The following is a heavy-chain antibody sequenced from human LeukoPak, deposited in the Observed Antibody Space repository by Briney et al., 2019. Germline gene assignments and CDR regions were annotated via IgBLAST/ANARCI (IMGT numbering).Heavy chain of an antibody. CDR2: ISYDGSNK. CDR1: GFTFSSYA. Sequence: GRSLSLSCAASGFTFSSYAMHWVRQAPGKGLEWVAVISYDGSNKYYADSVKGRFTISRDNSKNTLYLQMNSLRAEDTAVYYWVVTAIEDFDYWGQGTLVTVSS. J-gene: IGHJ4*02. D-gene: IGHD2-21*02. V-gene: IGHV3-30-3*01. CDR3: VVTAIEDFDY.